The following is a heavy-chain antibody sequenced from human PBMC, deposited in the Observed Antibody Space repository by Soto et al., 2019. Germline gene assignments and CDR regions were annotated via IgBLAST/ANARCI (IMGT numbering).Heavy chain of an antibody. J-gene: IGHJ4*02. CDR2: IYYSGST. CDR3: ARGPLGSSSSFDY. V-gene: IGHV4-30-4*01. Sequence: PSETLSLTCTVSGGSISSGDYYWSWIRQPPGKGLEWIGYIYYSGSTYYNPSLKSRVTISVDTSKNQFSLKLSSVTAADTAVYYCARGPLGSSSSFDYWGQGTLVNVSS. D-gene: IGHD6-6*01. CDR1: GGSISSGDYY.